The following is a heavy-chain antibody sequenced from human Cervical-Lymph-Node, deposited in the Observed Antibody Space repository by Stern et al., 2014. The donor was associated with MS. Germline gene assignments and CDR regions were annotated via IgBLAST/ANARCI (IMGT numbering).Heavy chain of an antibody. V-gene: IGHV3-11*01. CDR3: TILIRGSNLTPRG. J-gene: IGHJ4*02. CDR1: GFTFRDHY. D-gene: IGHD3-10*01. Sequence: VQLVESGGGLVTPGGSLRLSCEASGFTFRDHYMTWNRQAPGKGLEWVAYISVSGGTIQYADPVKGRFTVSRDNAKNALYLQMNSLRVEDTAMYYCTILIRGSNLTPRGWGQGTLVSVSS. CDR2: ISVSGGTI.